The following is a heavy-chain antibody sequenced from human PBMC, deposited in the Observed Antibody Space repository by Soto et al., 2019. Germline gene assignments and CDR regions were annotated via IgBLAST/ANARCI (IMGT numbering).Heavy chain of an antibody. CDR3: ARAKSYSDFWSGYYVGNWFDP. V-gene: IGHV4-34*01. D-gene: IGHD3-3*01. J-gene: IGHJ5*02. Sequence: SETLSLTRAVYGGSYSGYYWSWILQRPGKWLESLGEINHSGSTNYNPSLKSRVTISVDTSKNQFSLKMRSVTAADTAVYYCARAKSYSDFWSGYYVGNWFDPWGPGTLVTVPS. CDR1: GGSYSGYY. CDR2: INHSGST.